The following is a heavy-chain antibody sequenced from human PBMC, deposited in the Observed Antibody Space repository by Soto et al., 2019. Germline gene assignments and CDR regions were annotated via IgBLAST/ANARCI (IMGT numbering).Heavy chain of an antibody. CDR1: GYTFTGYY. Sequence: ASVKVSCKASGYTFTGYYMHWVRQAPGQGLEWMGWINPNSGGTNYAQKFQGWVTMTRDTSISTAYMELSRLRSDDTAVYYCARDLYYGSGSYLSYYGMDVWGQGTTVTVSS. CDR3: ARDLYYGSGSYLSYYGMDV. V-gene: IGHV1-2*04. CDR2: INPNSGGT. J-gene: IGHJ6*02. D-gene: IGHD3-10*01.